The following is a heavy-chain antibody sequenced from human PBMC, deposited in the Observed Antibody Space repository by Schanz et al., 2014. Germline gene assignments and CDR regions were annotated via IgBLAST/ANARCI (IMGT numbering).Heavy chain of an antibody. Sequence: EVQLVESGGGLIQPGGSLRLSCAASGFSVSSNYMSWVRQAPGKGLEWVSAISGNGGSTYFADSVKGRFTISRDNAKNSLSLQMDRLRDEDTAVYYCARVGRSSSSPHGSSGDYWGQGTLVTVSS. CDR1: GFSVSSNY. D-gene: IGHD6-6*01. CDR3: ARVGRSSSSPHGSSGDY. V-gene: IGHV3-53*01. J-gene: IGHJ4*02. CDR2: SGNGGST.